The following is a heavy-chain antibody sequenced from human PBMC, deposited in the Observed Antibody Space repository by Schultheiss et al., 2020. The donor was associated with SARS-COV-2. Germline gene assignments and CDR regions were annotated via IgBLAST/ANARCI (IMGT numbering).Heavy chain of an antibody. CDR2: ISSSSSYI. CDR1: GFTFSSYS. Sequence: GGSLRLSCAASGFTFSSYSMNWVRQAPGKGLEWVSSISSSSSYIYYADSVKGRFTISRDNAKNTLYLQMNSLRAEDTAVYYCAREGLVLPVPARPYDAFDIWGQGTMVTVSS. J-gene: IGHJ3*02. V-gene: IGHV3-21*01. CDR3: AREGLVLPVPARPYDAFDI. D-gene: IGHD1-1*01.